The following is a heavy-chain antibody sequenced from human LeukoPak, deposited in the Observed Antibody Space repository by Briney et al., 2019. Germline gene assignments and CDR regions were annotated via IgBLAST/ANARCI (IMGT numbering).Heavy chain of an antibody. CDR3: ARFIHDRNAFDI. V-gene: IGHV3-53*04. J-gene: IGHJ3*02. CDR2: IYSGGST. Sequence: GGSLRLACAASGFTVSSNYMSWVRQAPGRGLEWVSVIYSGGSTYYADSVKGRFTISRHNSKNTLYLQMNSLRAEDTAVYYCARFIHDRNAFDIWGQGTMVTVSA. CDR1: GFTVSSNY. D-gene: IGHD2-21*01.